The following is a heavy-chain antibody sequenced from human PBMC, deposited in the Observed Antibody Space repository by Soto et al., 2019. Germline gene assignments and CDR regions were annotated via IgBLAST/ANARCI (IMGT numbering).Heavy chain of an antibody. D-gene: IGHD2-2*01. V-gene: IGHV1-3*01. CDR2: INAGNGNT. Sequence: GASVKVSCKASGYTFTSYAMHWVRQAPGQRLEWMGWINAGNGNTKYSQKFQGRVTITRDTSASTAYMELSSLRSEDTAVYYCASNSNSGYCSSTSCYAYYYYYGMDVWGQGTTVTVSS. J-gene: IGHJ6*02. CDR1: GYTFTSYA. CDR3: ASNSNSGYCSSTSCYAYYYYYGMDV.